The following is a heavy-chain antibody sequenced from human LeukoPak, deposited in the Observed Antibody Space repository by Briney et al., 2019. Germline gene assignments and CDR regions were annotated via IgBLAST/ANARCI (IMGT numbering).Heavy chain of an antibody. D-gene: IGHD3-16*01. CDR2: ISGLSSYT. CDR3: GRAFPPLRTSSAGDL. Sequence: TGGSLRLSCSASGFTLSDYDMNWVRQAPGKGLEWVSSISGLSSYTYYGESVKGRFSISRDNAKNSLYLQMNSLGAEDTATYYCGRAFPPLRTSSAGDLWGQGILVTVSS. V-gene: IGHV3-21*01. CDR1: GFTLSDYD. J-gene: IGHJ4*02.